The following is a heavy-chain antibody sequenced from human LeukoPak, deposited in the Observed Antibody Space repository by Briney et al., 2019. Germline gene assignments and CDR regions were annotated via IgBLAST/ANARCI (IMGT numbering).Heavy chain of an antibody. CDR3: ARDGYYDILTGYSPERYDY. CDR2: ISAYNGNA. V-gene: IGHV1-18*04. Sequence: ASVQVSCQASGYTFTSYGISWVRQAPGQGLEWMGWISAYNGNANYTQQLQGRVTMTTDTSTSTAYMELRSLRSDDTAVYYCARDGYYDILTGYSPERYDYWGQGTLVTVSS. D-gene: IGHD3-9*01. J-gene: IGHJ4*02. CDR1: GYTFTSYG.